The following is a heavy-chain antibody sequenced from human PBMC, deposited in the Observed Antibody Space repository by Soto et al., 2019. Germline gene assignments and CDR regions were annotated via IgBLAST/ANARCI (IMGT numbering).Heavy chain of an antibody. D-gene: IGHD2-15*01. CDR3: ARAHLGSDPYTLNPSDS. J-gene: IGHJ5*01. V-gene: IGHV6-1*01. CDR2: TYYRSKWYN. CDR1: GDSVSSNSAA. Sequence: SQTLSLTCAISGDSVSSNSAAWNWIRQSPSRGLEWLGRTYYRSKWYNDYAISVKSRITINPDTSKNQFSLQRNSVIPEDTAVYYCARAHLGSDPYTLNPSDSWGHGTLVTVS.